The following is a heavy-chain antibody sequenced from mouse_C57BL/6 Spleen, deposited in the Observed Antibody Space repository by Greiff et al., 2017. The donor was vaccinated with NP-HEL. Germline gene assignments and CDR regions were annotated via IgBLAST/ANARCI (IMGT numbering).Heavy chain of an antibody. CDR3: ARWGDLPYAMDY. Sequence: VQLQQSGAELVKPGASVKISCKASGYAFSSYWMNWVKQRPGKGLEWIGQIYPGDGDTNYNGKFKGKATLTADKSSSTAYMQLSSLTSEDSAVYFCARWGDLPYAMDYWGQGTSVTVSS. V-gene: IGHV1-80*01. CDR1: GYAFSSYW. D-gene: IGHD2-1*01. CDR2: IYPGDGDT. J-gene: IGHJ4*01.